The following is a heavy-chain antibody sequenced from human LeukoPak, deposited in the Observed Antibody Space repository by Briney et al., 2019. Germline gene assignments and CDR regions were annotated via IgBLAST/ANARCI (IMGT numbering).Heavy chain of an antibody. D-gene: IGHD1-26*01. J-gene: IGHJ4*02. CDR1: GGSISSYY. V-gene: IGHV4-59*01. Sequence: SETLSLTCTVSGGSISSYYWSWIRQPPAKGLEWIGFIYYTGGTNYSPSLKSRVTISVDTAQNQFSLKLSSVTAADTAVYYCARISVGATVDYWGQGTLVTVSS. CDR3: ARISVGATVDY. CDR2: IYYTGGT.